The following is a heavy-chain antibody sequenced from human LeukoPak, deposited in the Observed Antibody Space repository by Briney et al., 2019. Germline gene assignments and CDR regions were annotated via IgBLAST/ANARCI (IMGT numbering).Heavy chain of an antibody. CDR2: VYYSGST. V-gene: IGHV4-61*08. J-gene: IGHJ4*02. CDR1: GFSVSTSGVG. D-gene: IGHD3-22*01. CDR3: ARGDGASYYDNNGHSSEGFDY. Sequence: SGPTLVNPTQTLTLTCTLSGFSVSTSGVGVGWIRQPPGKALEWIGFVYYSGSTQYNPSLKSRVTISVDTSKNQFSLKLSSVTAADTALYYCARGDGASYYDNNGHSSEGFDYWGQGTLVTVSS.